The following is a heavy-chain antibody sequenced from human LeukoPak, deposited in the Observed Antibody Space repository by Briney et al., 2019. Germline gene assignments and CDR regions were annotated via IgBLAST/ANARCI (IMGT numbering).Heavy chain of an antibody. CDR2: INPNSRGT. J-gene: IGHJ4*02. V-gene: IGHV1-2*02. CDR3: ASAVEWLLYYFDY. Sequence: GASVKVSCKASEYTFTGYYMHWVRQAPGQGLEWMGWINPNSRGTNYAQKFQGRVTMTRDTSISTAYMELSRLRSDDTAVYYCASAVEWLLYYFDYWGQGTLVTVSS. CDR1: EYTFTGYY. D-gene: IGHD3-3*01.